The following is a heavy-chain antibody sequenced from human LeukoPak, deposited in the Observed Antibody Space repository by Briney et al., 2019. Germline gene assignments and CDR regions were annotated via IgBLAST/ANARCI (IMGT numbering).Heavy chain of an antibody. J-gene: IGHJ4*02. V-gene: IGHV3-48*03. CDR2: ISSSGSTI. Sequence: GGSLRLSCAASGFTFSSYEMNWVRQAPGKGLEWVSYISSSGSTIYYADSVKGRFTISRGNAKNSLYLQMNSLRAEDTALYYCARGSNYYDSSGYFRWGQGTLVTVSS. CDR3: ARGSNYYDSSGYFR. CDR1: GFTFSSYE. D-gene: IGHD3-22*01.